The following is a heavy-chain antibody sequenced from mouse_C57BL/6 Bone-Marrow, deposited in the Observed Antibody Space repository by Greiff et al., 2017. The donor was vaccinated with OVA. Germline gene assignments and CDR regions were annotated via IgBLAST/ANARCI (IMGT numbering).Heavy chain of an antibody. CDR2: IWWDDDK. CDR1: GFSLSTFGMG. V-gene: IGHV8-8*01. CDR3: ARIRGYYDYDRGFCYAMGY. J-gene: IGHJ4*01. D-gene: IGHD2-4*01. Sequence: QVTLKVSGPGILQPSQTLSLTCSFSGFSLSTFGMGVGWIRQPPGMGLEWLAHIWWDDDKYYNPALKSRLTISKDTSKNPVFLKIANVDTADTATYYCARIRGYYDYDRGFCYAMGYWGQGTSVTVSS.